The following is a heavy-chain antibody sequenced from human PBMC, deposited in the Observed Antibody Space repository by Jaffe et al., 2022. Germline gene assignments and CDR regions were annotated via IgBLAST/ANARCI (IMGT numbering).Heavy chain of an antibody. D-gene: IGHD3-16*02. CDR1: GFTFNTYW. CDR2: INNGGDEK. Sequence: EVQLVESGGGLVQPGGSLRLSCAASGFTFNTYWMSWVRQAPGKGLEWVANINNGGDEKYYVDSVKGRFTISRDNAKNSLYVQMNSLRAEDTALYYCVRLGYRGYMGVWGKGTTVTVSS. V-gene: IGHV3-7*01. J-gene: IGHJ6*03. CDR3: VRLGYRGYMGV.